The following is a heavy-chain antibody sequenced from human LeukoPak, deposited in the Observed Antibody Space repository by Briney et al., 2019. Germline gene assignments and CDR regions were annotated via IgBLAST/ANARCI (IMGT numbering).Heavy chain of an antibody. D-gene: IGHD1-14*01. CDR1: GFTVSSNY. J-gene: IGHJ6*02. CDR3: AREPTRTRTYGMDV. V-gene: IGHV3-66*01. CDR2: IYSGGST. Sequence: PGGSLRLSCAASGFTVSSNYMSWVRQAPGKGLEWVSVIYSGGSTYYADSVKGRFTISRDNSKNTLYLQMNSLRAEDTAVYYCAREPTRTRTYGMDVWGQGTTVTVSS.